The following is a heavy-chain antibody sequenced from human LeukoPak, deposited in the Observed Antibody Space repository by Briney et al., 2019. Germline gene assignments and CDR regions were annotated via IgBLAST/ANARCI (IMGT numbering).Heavy chain of an antibody. D-gene: IGHD3-22*01. CDR1: GGSISSYY. Sequence: KPSETLSLTCTVSGGSISSYYWSWIRQPPGKGLEWIGYIYYSWSTNYNPSLKSRVTISVDTSKNKFSLKLSSVTAADTAVYYCARGNYDSSGYYLRRVSSFDYWGQGTLVTVSS. J-gene: IGHJ4*02. V-gene: IGHV4-59*01. CDR3: ARGNYDSSGYYLRRVSSFDY. CDR2: IYYSWST.